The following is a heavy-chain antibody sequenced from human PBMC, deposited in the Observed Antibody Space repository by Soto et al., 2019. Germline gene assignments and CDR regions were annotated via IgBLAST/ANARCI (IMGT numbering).Heavy chain of an antibody. CDR1: GFTFNYYW. D-gene: IGHD2-21*02. V-gene: IGHV3-74*01. CDR2: IQSDGSSP. J-gene: IGHJ4*02. Sequence: EVQLVESGGGLVQPGGSLRLSCVASGFTFNYYWMHWVRQAPGKGLVWVSRIQSDGSSPDYVDSVKGRFTISRDNAKNTLYLQMNNLSAEDTAVYYGARGGDPDYWGQGTLVTVSS. CDR3: ARGGDPDY.